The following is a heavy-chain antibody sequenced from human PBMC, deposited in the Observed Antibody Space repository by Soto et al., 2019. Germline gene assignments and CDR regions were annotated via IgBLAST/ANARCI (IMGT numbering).Heavy chain of an antibody. CDR2: MNPNTGNT. CDR3: ASLGDYIWGTPGY. D-gene: IGHD3-16*01. J-gene: IGHJ4*02. Sequence: ASVKVSCKASGGTFSSYAISWGRQAPGQGLEWMGWMNPNTGNTGYAQKFQGRVTMTRNTSISTAYMELSSLRSEDTAVYYCASLGDYIWGTPGYWGQGTLVTVSS. CDR1: GGTFSSYA. V-gene: IGHV1-8*02.